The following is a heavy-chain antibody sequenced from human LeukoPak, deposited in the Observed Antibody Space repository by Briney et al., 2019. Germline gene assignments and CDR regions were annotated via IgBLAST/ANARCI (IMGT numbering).Heavy chain of an antibody. CDR3: ARDRGTAMAYDAFDI. D-gene: IGHD5-18*01. J-gene: IGHJ3*02. CDR2: ISSSSSYI. CDR1: GFTFSSYS. Sequence: RGSLRLSCAASGFTFSSYSMNWVRQAPGKGLEWVSSISSSSSYIYYADSVKGRFTISRDNAKNSLYLQMNSLRAEDTAVYYCARDRGTAMAYDAFDIWGQGTMVTVSS. V-gene: IGHV3-21*01.